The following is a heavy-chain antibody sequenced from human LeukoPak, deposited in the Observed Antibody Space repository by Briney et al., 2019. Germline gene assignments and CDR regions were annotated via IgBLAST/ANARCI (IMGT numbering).Heavy chain of an antibody. CDR1: GFTFNNYG. J-gene: IGHJ4*02. V-gene: IGHV3-30*18. Sequence: PGRSLRLSCEASGFTFNNYGMHWVRQAPGKGLEWVTLISYDGSNKYYADSVKGRFTISRDNSKNTLYLQMNSLRAEDTAVYYCAKDGGYYDSSGIYYFDYWGQGTLVTVSS. CDR3: AKDGGYYDSSGIYYFDY. D-gene: IGHD3-22*01. CDR2: ISYDGSNK.